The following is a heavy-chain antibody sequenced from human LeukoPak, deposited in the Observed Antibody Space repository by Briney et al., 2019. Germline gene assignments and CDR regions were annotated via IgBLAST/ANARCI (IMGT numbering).Heavy chain of an antibody. CDR2: IYTSGST. V-gene: IGHV4-61*02. CDR1: GGSISSGSYY. J-gene: IGHJ4*02. CDR3: ARGEFWSGFFDY. Sequence: SQTLSPTCTVSGGSISSGSYYWSWIRQPAGKGLEWIGRIYTSGSTNYNPSLKSRVTISVDTSKNQFSLKLSSVTAADTAVYYCARGEFWSGFFDYWGQGTLVTVSS. D-gene: IGHD3-3*01.